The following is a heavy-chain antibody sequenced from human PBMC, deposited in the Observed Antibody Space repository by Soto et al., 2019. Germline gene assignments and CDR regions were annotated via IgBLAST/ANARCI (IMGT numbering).Heavy chain of an antibody. J-gene: IGHJ5*02. D-gene: IGHD4-17*01. CDR3: ARGLYGDEIDP. CDR2: INANGVTT. CDR1: GYSFTTSY. V-gene: IGHV1-46*01. Sequence: QVQLVQSGAEVKKPGASVKVSCKASGYSFTTSYMHWVRQAPGQGLEWMGIINANGVTTNYAQKFQGRVTMTRDTSTSTVYMELSSLRSDDTAVYFCARGLYGDEIDPWGQGTLVTVSS.